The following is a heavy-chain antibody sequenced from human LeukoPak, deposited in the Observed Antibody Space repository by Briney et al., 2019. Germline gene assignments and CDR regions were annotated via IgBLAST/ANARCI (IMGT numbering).Heavy chain of an antibody. CDR2: ISSSSSTI. CDR3: ARDRGLASPPFDY. V-gene: IGHV3-48*01. J-gene: IGHJ4*02. Sequence: PGGSLRLSCAASGFTFSSYSMNWVRQATGKGLEWVSYISSSSSTIYYADSVKGRFTISRDNAKNSLYLQMNSLRAEDTAVYYCARDRGLASPPFDYWGQGTLVTVSS. D-gene: IGHD3-16*01. CDR1: GFTFSSYS.